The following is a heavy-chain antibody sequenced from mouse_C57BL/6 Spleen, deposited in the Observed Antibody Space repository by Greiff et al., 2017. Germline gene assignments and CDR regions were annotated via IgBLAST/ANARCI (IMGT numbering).Heavy chain of an antibody. J-gene: IGHJ4*01. CDR2: IYPRDGST. D-gene: IGHD1-1*01. V-gene: IGHV1-78*01. CDR1: GYTFTDHT. CDR3: ARSRIYCYGSSPSYYAMDD. Sequence: QVQLQQSDAELVKPGASVKISCKVSGYTFTDHTIHWMKQRPEQGLEWIGYIYPRDGSTKYNEKFKGKATLTADKSSSTAYMQLNSLTSEDSAVYFCARSRIYCYGSSPSYYAMDDWGQGTSVTVSS.